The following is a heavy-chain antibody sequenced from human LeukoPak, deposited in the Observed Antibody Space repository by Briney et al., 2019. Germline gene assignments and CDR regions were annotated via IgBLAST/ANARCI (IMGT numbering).Heavy chain of an antibody. CDR2: IWYDGSNK. Sequence: GSLRLSCAASGFTFSSYGMHWVRQAPGKGLEWVAVIWYDGSNKYYADSVKGRFTISGDNSKNTLYLQMNSLRAEDTAVYYCAKGIYSSGWSYFDYWGHGTLVTVSS. V-gene: IGHV3-33*06. J-gene: IGHJ4*01. CDR1: GFTFSSYG. D-gene: IGHD6-19*01. CDR3: AKGIYSSGWSYFDY.